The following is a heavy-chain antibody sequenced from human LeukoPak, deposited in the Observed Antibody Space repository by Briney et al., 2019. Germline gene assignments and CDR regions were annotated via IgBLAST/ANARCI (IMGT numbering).Heavy chain of an antibody. CDR2: IYSGGTT. Sequence: GGSLRLSCATSGFTFSSYAMSWVRQAPGKGLEWVSVIYSGGTTYYTDSVKGRFTISRDNSRNTVYLQMNSLRAEDTAVYYCAREDGDPYSPFDYWGQGTLVTVSS. CDR1: GFTFSSYA. D-gene: IGHD7-27*01. V-gene: IGHV3-53*01. J-gene: IGHJ4*02. CDR3: AREDGDPYSPFDY.